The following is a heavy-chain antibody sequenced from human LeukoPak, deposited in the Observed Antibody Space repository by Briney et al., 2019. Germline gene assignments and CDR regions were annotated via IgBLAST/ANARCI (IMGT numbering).Heavy chain of an antibody. CDR2: IKQDGSEK. Sequence: GGSLRLSCTASGFTSSSYWMSWVRQAPGKGLEWVANIKQDGSEKYYVDSVKGRFTISRDNAKNSLYLQMSSLRAEDTAVYFCARNGVYFGWLLAYFAYWGQGTLVTVSS. CDR3: ARNGVYFGWLLAYFAY. D-gene: IGHD3-9*01. CDR1: GFTSSSYW. V-gene: IGHV3-7*03. J-gene: IGHJ4*02.